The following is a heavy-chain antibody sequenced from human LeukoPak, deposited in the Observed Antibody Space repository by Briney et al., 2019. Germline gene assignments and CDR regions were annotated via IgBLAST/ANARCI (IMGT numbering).Heavy chain of an antibody. Sequence: SVKVSCKASGDTFSSYAISWVRQAPGQGLEWMGGIIPILGTANYAQEFQGRVTITADESTGTAYMELSSLRSEDTAVYFCAREANYYESSGYSTDYWGQGTLVTVSS. CDR2: IIPILGTA. D-gene: IGHD3-22*01. J-gene: IGHJ4*02. CDR3: AREANYYESSGYSTDY. V-gene: IGHV1-69*01. CDR1: GDTFSSYA.